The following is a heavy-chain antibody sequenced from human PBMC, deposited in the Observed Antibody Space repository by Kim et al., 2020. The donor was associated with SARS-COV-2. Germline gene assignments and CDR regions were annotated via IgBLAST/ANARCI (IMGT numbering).Heavy chain of an antibody. J-gene: IGHJ4*02. D-gene: IGHD6-19*01. CDR1: GFSFTSYG. V-gene: IGHV3-33*03. CDR2: VGNGANAK. Sequence: GGSLRLSCAASGFSFTSYGIHWVRQAPGKGLEWVAAVGNGANAKYYADSVKGRFIISRDNSKNTVYLQMDSLRPEDTAVFYCAKGNGWNYFDYWGQGALVIVSS. CDR3: AKGNGWNYFDY.